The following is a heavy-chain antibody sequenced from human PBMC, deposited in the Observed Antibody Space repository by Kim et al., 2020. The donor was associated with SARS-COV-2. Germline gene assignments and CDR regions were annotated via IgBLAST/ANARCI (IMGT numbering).Heavy chain of an antibody. CDR2: ISSNGGST. J-gene: IGHJ4*02. D-gene: IGHD2-8*01. CDR3: VKDGDCTNGVCYSVYFDY. V-gene: IGHV3-64D*09. CDR1: GFTFSSYA. Sequence: GGSLRLSCSASGFTFSSYAMHWVRQAPGKGLEYVSAISSNGGSTYYADSVKGRFTISRDNSKNTLYLQMSSLRAEDTAVYYCVKDGDCTNGVCYSVYFDYWGQGTLVTVSS.